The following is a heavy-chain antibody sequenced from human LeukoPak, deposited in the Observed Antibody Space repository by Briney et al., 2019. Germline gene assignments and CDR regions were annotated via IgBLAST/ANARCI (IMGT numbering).Heavy chain of an antibody. CDR2: IYHSGST. CDR1: GGSISRSNW. D-gene: IGHD3-22*01. Sequence: SETLSLTCAVSGGSISRSNWWTWVRQPPGKGLEWIGEIYHSGSTNYNPSLKSRVTISVDTSKNQFSLKLSSVTAADTAVYYCASHYYDSSGYYYGPDYYFDYWGQGTLVTVSS. J-gene: IGHJ4*02. CDR3: ASHYYDSSGYYYGPDYYFDY. V-gene: IGHV4-4*02.